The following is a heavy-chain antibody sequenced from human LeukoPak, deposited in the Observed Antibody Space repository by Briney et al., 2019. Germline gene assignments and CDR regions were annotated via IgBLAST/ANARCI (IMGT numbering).Heavy chain of an antibody. CDR1: GYSFTSYW. CDR2: IYPGDSDT. J-gene: IGHJ6*02. CDR3: ARGLRGTTYYYYYGMDV. Sequence: GESLKISCEGSGYSFTSYWIGWLRQMPGKGLEWMGIIYPGDSDTRYSPSFQGQVTISADKSISTAYLQWSSLKASDTAMYYCARGLRGTTYYYYYGMDVWGQGTTVTVSS. D-gene: IGHD1-1*01. V-gene: IGHV5-51*01.